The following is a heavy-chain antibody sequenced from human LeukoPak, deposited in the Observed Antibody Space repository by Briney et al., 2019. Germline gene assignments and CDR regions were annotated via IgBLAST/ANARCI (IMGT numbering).Heavy chain of an antibody. CDR2: INPSGGST. V-gene: IGHV1-46*01. Sequence: ASVKVSCKASGYTFTSYYMHWVRQAPGQGLEWMGIINPSGGSTSYAQKFQGRVTMTRDMSTSTVYMELSSLRSEDTAVYYCARERQQLPLDYWGQEPWSSSPQ. D-gene: IGHD6-13*01. CDR3: ARERQQLPLDY. CDR1: GYTFTSYY. J-gene: IGHJ4*01.